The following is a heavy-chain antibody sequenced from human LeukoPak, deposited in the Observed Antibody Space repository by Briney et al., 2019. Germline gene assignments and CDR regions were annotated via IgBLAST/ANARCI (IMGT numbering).Heavy chain of an antibody. V-gene: IGHV3-53*01. CDR2: SYSDSNT. CDR3: VRKNRDFNAAFDI. J-gene: IGHJ3*02. CDR1: GFTVSSNY. Sequence: GGSLRLSCAASGFTVSSNYMSWVRQAPGKGLEWVSISYSDSNTNYTDSVKGRFTISRDTSQNTLSLQMNSLRAEDTAVYYCVRKNRDFNAAFDIWGQGTVVTVSS. D-gene: IGHD1-14*01.